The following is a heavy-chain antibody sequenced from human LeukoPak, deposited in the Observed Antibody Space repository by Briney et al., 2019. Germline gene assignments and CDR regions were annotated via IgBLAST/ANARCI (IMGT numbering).Heavy chain of an antibody. J-gene: IGHJ4*02. CDR1: GGSISSYY. V-gene: IGHV4-59*12. Sequence: PSETLSLTCTVSGGSISSYYWSWIRQPPGKGLEWIGYIYYSGSTNYNPSLKSRVTISVDTSKNQFSLQLNSVTPEDTAVYYCARTKYRSGGENFDYWGQGTLVTVSS. CDR3: ARTKYRSGGENFDY. D-gene: IGHD6-19*01. CDR2: IYYSGST.